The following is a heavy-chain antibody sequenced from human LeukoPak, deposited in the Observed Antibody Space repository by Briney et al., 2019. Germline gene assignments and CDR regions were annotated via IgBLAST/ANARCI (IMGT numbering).Heavy chain of an antibody. CDR1: GGSFSGYY. Sequence: PSETLSLTCAVYGGSFSGYYWSWIRQPPGKGLEWIGEINHSGSTNYNPSLKSRVTISVDTSKNQFSLKLSSVTAADAAVYYCARGQKDTSGYYHNRFDPWGQGTLVTVSS. CDR2: INHSGST. V-gene: IGHV4-34*01. D-gene: IGHD3-22*01. CDR3: ARGQKDTSGYYHNRFDP. J-gene: IGHJ5*02.